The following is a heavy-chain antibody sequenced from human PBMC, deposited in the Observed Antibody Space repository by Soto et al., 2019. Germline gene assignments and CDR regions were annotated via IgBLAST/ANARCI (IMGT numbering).Heavy chain of an antibody. CDR1: GFNFTNAW. CDR3: TITLRRNIWGTTIPFD. CDR2: IKRKSEGGVT. J-gene: IGHJ4*01. V-gene: IGHV3-15*01. Sequence: SRWSLRLCCAASGFNFTNAWMKWVRQFPGKGLEWVGRIKRKSEGGVTDYGAPVRGRFTISRDDSKSMLFLHMSSLKREDTALYDCTITLRRNIWGTTIPFD. D-gene: IGHD2-21*01.